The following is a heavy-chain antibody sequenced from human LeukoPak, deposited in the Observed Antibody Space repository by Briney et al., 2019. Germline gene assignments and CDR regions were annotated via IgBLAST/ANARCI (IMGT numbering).Heavy chain of an antibody. CDR2: VSASGAST. CDR1: GFSFSNYA. V-gene: IGHV3-23*01. D-gene: IGHD1-1*01. Sequence: PGGSLRLSCAASGFSFSNYAMSWVRQAPGKGLEWVSGVSASGASTYSEDSVKGRFIISRDNSKNTVFLQMNSLRVEDTAVYYCARQHTAWHVDYWGQGILVTVSS. CDR3: ARQHTAWHVDY. J-gene: IGHJ4*02.